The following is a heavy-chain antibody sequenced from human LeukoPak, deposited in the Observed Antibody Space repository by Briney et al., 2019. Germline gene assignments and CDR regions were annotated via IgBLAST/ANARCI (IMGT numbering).Heavy chain of an antibody. Sequence: PSETLSLTCTVSGGSISSRSYYWGWIRQPPGKGLEWIGSIYYSGSTYYNPSLRSRVTISVDTSKNQFSLKLSSVTAADTAVYYCARDITRGQWLADHDAFDIWGQGTMVTVSS. CDR3: ARDITRGQWLADHDAFDI. D-gene: IGHD6-19*01. CDR1: GGSISSRSYY. J-gene: IGHJ3*02. CDR2: IYYSGST. V-gene: IGHV4-39*07.